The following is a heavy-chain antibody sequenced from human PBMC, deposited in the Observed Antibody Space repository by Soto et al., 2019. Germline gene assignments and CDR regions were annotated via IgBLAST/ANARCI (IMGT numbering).Heavy chain of an antibody. D-gene: IGHD6-13*01. CDR3: VRRHVSATGIDWFDP. CDR1: GYTFTSYG. CDR2: INAANGDT. Sequence: GASVKVSCKASGYTFTSYGIHWVRRAPGQRLEWMGWINAANGDTKYSPKFQGRVTITRDTSASTAYMELSSLRSEDTAVYYCVRRHVSATGIDWFDPWGQGTLFTVSS. J-gene: IGHJ5*02. V-gene: IGHV1-3*01.